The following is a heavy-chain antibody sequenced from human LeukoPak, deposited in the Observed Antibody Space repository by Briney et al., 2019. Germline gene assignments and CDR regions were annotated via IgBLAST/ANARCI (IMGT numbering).Heavy chain of an antibody. V-gene: IGHV3-23*01. CDR3: TKGPYYYDSSGYSRRWFDP. J-gene: IGHJ5*02. CDR1: GFTFSSYA. D-gene: IGHD3-22*01. CDR2: ISGSGGRT. Sequence: GGSLRLSCAASGFTFSSYAMSWVRQAPGKGLEWVSAISGSGGRTYYADSVKGRFTISRDNSKNTLYLQMNSLRAEDTAVYYCTKGPYYYDSSGYSRRWFDPWGQGTLVTVSS.